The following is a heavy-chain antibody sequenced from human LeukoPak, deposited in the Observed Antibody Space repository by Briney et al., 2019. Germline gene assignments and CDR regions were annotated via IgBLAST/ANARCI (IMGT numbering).Heavy chain of an antibody. CDR1: GGSFSAYY. Sequence: SETLSLTCAVYGGSFSAYYWSWIRQPPGKGLEWIGYIYYSGSTNYNPSLKSRVTISVDTSKNQFSLKLSSVTAAETAVYYCARSLTLFSSSWYYFDYWGQGTLVTVSS. D-gene: IGHD6-13*01. CDR3: ARSLTLFSSSWYYFDY. J-gene: IGHJ4*02. CDR2: IYYSGST. V-gene: IGHV4-59*01.